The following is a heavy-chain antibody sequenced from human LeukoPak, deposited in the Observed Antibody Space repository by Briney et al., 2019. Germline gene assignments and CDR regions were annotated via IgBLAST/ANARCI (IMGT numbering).Heavy chain of an antibody. J-gene: IGHJ4*02. V-gene: IGHV1-2*02. D-gene: IGHD4-17*01. CDR2: INPNSGGT. Sequence: ASVKVSCKASGYTFTGYYIHWVRQAPGQGLEWMGWINPNSGGTNYVQKFQGRVTMTRVTSISTAYVELSSLRSDDTAVYYCAQIHDYGIIYWGQGTLVTVSS. CDR3: AQIHDYGIIY. CDR1: GYTFTGYY.